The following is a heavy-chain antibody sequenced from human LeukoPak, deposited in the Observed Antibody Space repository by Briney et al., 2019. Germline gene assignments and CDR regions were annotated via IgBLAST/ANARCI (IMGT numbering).Heavy chain of an antibody. Sequence: PSETLSLTCAVYGGSFSGYYWSWIRQPPGKGLEWIGEINHSGSTNYNPSLKSRVTISVDTSKNQFSLKLSSVTAADTAVYYFARGILPDVWGQGTTVTVSS. D-gene: IGHD2/OR15-2a*01. CDR2: INHSGST. V-gene: IGHV4-34*01. CDR1: GGSFSGYY. J-gene: IGHJ6*02. CDR3: ARGILPDV.